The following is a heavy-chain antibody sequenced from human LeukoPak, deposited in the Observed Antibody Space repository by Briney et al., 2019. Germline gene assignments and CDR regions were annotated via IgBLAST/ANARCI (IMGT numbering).Heavy chain of an antibody. CDR1: GFTFSSYA. D-gene: IGHD2-15*01. Sequence: GGSLRLSCAASGFTFSSYATSWVRQAPGKGLEWVSSICVSDGSTYYADSVKGRFLISRDNSKDTLYLQMNRLRAEDTARYYCAKGGTDSCYTGNAYWGQGALVTVSS. CDR2: ICVSDGST. J-gene: IGHJ4*02. V-gene: IGHV3-23*01. CDR3: AKGGTDSCYTGNAY.